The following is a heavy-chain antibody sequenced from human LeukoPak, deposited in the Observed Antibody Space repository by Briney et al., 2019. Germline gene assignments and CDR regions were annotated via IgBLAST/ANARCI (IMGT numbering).Heavy chain of an antibody. Sequence: GGSLRLSCATSGFAFSSYWMSWVRQAPGKGLEWVANIKQDGSEKYYVDSVKGRFTIARDNAKNTLYLQMNSLRAEDTAVYYCYGANAEHWGQGTLVTVSS. D-gene: IGHD4-23*01. CDR1: GFAFSSYW. V-gene: IGHV3-7*02. CDR2: IKQDGSEK. CDR3: YGANAEH. J-gene: IGHJ1*01.